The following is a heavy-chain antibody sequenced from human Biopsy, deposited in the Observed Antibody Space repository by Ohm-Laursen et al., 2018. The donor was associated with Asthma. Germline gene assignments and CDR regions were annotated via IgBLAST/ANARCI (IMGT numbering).Heavy chain of an antibody. CDR2: IYSGGAS. V-gene: IGHV3-53*01. Sequence: SLRLSCAASGFAVSRDHMFWVRQAPGKGLEWVSVIYSGGASHTADSVRGRFTISRDYSKNTLYLQMHSLRAEDTAVYYCARGDSSNWSHYYFDYWARGPWSPSPQ. D-gene: IGHD3-22*01. J-gene: IGHJ4*02. CDR3: ARGDSSNWSHYYFDY. CDR1: GFAVSRDH.